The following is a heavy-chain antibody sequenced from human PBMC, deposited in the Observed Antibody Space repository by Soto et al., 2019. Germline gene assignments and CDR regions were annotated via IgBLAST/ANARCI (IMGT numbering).Heavy chain of an antibody. V-gene: IGHV3-23*01. J-gene: IGHJ4*02. CDR3: AKDVLGYQLLPGAY. CDR2: ISGSGGST. D-gene: IGHD2-2*01. Sequence: EVQLLESGGGLVQPGGSLRLSCAASGFTFSSYAMSWVRQAPGKGLEWVSAISGSGGSTYYADSVKGRFTISRDNSKNTLYLQMNSLRAEDTAVHYCAKDVLGYQLLPGAYWGQGTLVTVSS. CDR1: GFTFSSYA.